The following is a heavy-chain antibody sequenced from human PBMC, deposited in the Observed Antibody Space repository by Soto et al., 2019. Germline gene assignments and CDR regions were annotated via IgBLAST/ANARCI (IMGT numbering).Heavy chain of an antibody. Sequence: SETLSLTCTVSGGSISSGGYYWSWIRQHPGKGLEWIGYIYYSGSTYYNPSLKSRVTISVDTSKNQFSLKLSSVTAADTAVYYCARYTYYYDSSGYVFDYWGQGTLVTVSS. CDR2: IYYSGST. CDR3: ARYTYYYDSSGYVFDY. J-gene: IGHJ4*02. CDR1: GGSISSGGYY. D-gene: IGHD3-22*01. V-gene: IGHV4-31*03.